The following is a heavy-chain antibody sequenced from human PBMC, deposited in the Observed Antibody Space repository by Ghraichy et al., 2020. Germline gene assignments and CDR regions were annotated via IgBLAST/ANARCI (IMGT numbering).Heavy chain of an antibody. CDR2: ISFDGSKK. V-gene: IGHV3-30*18. J-gene: IGHJ6*02. CDR3: AKDSSGWYASLNYFYYGMDV. Sequence: GGSLRLSCAASGFTFNNFGMHWVRQAPGKGLEWVALISFDGSKKYYADSVKGRFTISRDNSKNTLYLQMNSLRAEDTAVYYCAKDSSGWYASLNYFYYGMDVWGQGTTVTVSS. CDR1: GFTFNNFG. D-gene: IGHD6-19*01.